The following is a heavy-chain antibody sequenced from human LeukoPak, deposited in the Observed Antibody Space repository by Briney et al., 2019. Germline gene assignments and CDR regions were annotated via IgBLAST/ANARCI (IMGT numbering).Heavy chain of an antibody. D-gene: IGHD3-10*02. CDR3: AELGITMIGGV. V-gene: IGHV3-11*04. CDR1: GFTFSDHY. Sequence: GGSLRLSCAASGFTFSDHYMTWIRQAPGKGLEWLSYISSSGSTIYYADSVKGRFTISRDNAKNSLYLQMNSLRAEDTAVYYCAELGITMIGGVWGKGTTVTISS. J-gene: IGHJ6*04. CDR2: ISSSGSTI.